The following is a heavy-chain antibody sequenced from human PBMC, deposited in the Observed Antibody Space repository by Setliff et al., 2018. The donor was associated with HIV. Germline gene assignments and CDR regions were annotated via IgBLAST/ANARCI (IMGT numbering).Heavy chain of an antibody. Sequence: PGGSLRLSCAASGFTFSNYNMNWVRQAPGKGLEWVSVISYDGNVKYYADSVKGRFTISRDNSKNTLYLQVSRLRAEDTAVYYCARGSTYYYDSSGPHDALDVWGLGTKVTVSS. CDR1: GFTFSNYN. J-gene: IGHJ3*01. D-gene: IGHD3-22*01. V-gene: IGHV3-30*19. CDR2: ISYDGNVK. CDR3: ARGSTYYYDSSGPHDALDV.